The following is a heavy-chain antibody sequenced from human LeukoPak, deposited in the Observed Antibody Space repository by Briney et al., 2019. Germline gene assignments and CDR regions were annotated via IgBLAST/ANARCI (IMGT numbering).Heavy chain of an antibody. J-gene: IGHJ3*02. D-gene: IGHD6-13*01. Sequence: ASVKVSCTASGYTFTSYGISWVRQAPGQGLEWVGCISAYNGNTNYAQKLQGRVTMTTDTSTSTAYMELRSLRSDDTAVYYCAREGIAAAAADAFDSWGQGTMVTVCS. V-gene: IGHV1-18*04. CDR2: ISAYNGNT. CDR1: GYTFTSYG. CDR3: AREGIAAAAADAFDS.